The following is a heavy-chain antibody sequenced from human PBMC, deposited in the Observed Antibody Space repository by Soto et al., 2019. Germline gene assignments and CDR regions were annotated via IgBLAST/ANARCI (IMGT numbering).Heavy chain of an antibody. CDR3: ARDYYYDSSGYYYVDYYYGMDV. D-gene: IGHD3-22*01. Sequence: GGSLRLSCAASGFTFSSYEMNWVRQAPGKGLEWVSYISSSGSTIYYADSVKGRFTISRDNAKNSLYLQMNSLRAEDMAVYYCARDYYYDSSGYYYVDYYYGMDVWGQGTTVTVSS. CDR1: GFTFSSYE. V-gene: IGHV3-48*03. J-gene: IGHJ6*02. CDR2: ISSSGSTI.